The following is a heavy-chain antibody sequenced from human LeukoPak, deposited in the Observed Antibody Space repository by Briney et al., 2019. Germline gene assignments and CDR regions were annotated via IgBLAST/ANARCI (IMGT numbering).Heavy chain of an antibody. V-gene: IGHV4-39*01. CDR2: VHYSGST. Sequence: SETLSLSCTVSGASISNSAYYWLWIRQPPGEGLECIGTVHYSGSTFYNPSLKSRVNISVDTSKNQFSLQLSSVTAADAAVYYCARLFFVIDTWGQGTLVTVSS. CDR3: ARLFFVIDT. CDR1: GASISNSAYY. J-gene: IGHJ5*02. D-gene: IGHD3-3*01.